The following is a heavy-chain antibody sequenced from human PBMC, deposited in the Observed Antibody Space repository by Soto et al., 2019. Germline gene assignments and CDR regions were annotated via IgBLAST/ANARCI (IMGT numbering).Heavy chain of an antibody. J-gene: IGHJ6*02. D-gene: IGHD6-6*01. Sequence: QVQLVQSGAEVKKPGSSVKVSCKASGGTFSSYAISWVRQAPGQGLEWMGGIIPIFGTANYAQKFQGRVTITADESTSTAYMELSSLRSEDTAVYYCARTQYSISVYDPRIYYYYGMDVWGQGTTVTVSS. CDR2: IIPIFGTA. CDR3: ARTQYSISVYDPRIYYYYGMDV. CDR1: GGTFSSYA. V-gene: IGHV1-69*12.